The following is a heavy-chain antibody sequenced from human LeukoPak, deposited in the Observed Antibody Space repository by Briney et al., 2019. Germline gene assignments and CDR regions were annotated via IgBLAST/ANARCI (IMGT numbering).Heavy chain of an antibody. Sequence: GGSLRLSCAAPGFTFRNAWMSWVRQAPGKGLEWLSYISRSSATIYYADSVKGRFTISRDNVKNSLYLQMNSLRGEDTAVYYCASGVGTTGTGYWGQGTRVTVSS. CDR2: ISRSSATI. V-gene: IGHV3-48*01. CDR3: ASGVGTTGTGY. CDR1: GFTFRNAW. D-gene: IGHD1-1*01. J-gene: IGHJ4*02.